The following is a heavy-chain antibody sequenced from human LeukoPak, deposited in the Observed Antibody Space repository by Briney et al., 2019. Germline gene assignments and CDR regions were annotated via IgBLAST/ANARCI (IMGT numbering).Heavy chain of an antibody. D-gene: IGHD2-2*01. V-gene: IGHV4-59*01. CDR1: GGSISSYY. CDR2: IYYSGST. J-gene: IGHJ4*02. Sequence: SETLSLTCTVSGGSISSYYWSWIRQPPGKGLEWIGYIYYSGSTNYNPSLKSRVTISVDTSKNQFSLKLSSVTAADTAVYYCARGPYQLLLRGWGQGTLVTVSS. CDR3: ARGPYQLLLRG.